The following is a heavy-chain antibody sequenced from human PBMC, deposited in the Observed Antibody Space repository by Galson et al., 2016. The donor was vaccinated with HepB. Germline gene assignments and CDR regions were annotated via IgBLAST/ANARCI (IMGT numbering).Heavy chain of an antibody. J-gene: IGHJ4*02. CDR2: IFHSGST. V-gene: IGHV4-4*02. D-gene: IGHD2-15*01. Sequence: ETLSLTCAVSGGSVSSNYWWTWVRQPPGQGLEWIGEIFHSGSTNYNPSLKGRVTISLDKSKDQFSPKLNSVTAADTAVYYCAIFDLGYCSGGSCSHWGQGILVTVSS. CDR3: AIFDLGYCSGGSCSH. CDR1: GGSVSSNYW.